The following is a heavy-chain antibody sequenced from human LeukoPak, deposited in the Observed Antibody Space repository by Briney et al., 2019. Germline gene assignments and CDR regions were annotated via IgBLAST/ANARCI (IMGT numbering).Heavy chain of an antibody. Sequence: PGGSLRLSCAASGFTFSSYGMHWVRQAPGKGLEWVAVISYDGSNKYYADSVKGRFTISRDNSKNTLCLQMNSLRAEDTAVYYCAKDRVRGVIREDYFDYWGQGTLVTVSS. D-gene: IGHD3-10*01. CDR3: AKDRVRGVIREDYFDY. J-gene: IGHJ4*02. CDR1: GFTFSSYG. CDR2: ISYDGSNK. V-gene: IGHV3-30*18.